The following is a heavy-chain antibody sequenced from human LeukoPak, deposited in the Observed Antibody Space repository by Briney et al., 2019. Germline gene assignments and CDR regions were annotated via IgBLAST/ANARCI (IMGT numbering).Heavy chain of an antibody. Sequence: PGGSLRLSCAAAGVTLTNAWMRWVRQAPGKGLEWVGRIKSKTDGGTTDCAAPVKGRFAISRDDSNNTLSLQMNSLKTEDTAVYYFTTAQWLGAHWGQGTLVTVSS. J-gene: IGHJ4*02. D-gene: IGHD6-19*01. CDR1: GVTLTNAW. V-gene: IGHV3-15*01. CDR2: IKSKTDGGTT. CDR3: TTAQWLGAH.